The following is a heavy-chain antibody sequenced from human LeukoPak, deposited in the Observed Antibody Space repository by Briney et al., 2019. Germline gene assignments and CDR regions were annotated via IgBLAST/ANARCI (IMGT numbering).Heavy chain of an antibody. V-gene: IGHV4-39*07. D-gene: IGHD3-10*01. CDR2: IYYSGST. CDR3: ARGVRYYGSGSSYFDY. Sequence: SETLSLTCTVSGGSNSSSSYYWGWIRQPPGKGLEWIGSIYYSGSTYYNPSFKSRVTISVDTSKNQFSLKLSSVTAADTAVYYCARGVRYYGSGSSYFDYWGQGTLVTVSS. CDR1: GGSNSSSSYY. J-gene: IGHJ4*02.